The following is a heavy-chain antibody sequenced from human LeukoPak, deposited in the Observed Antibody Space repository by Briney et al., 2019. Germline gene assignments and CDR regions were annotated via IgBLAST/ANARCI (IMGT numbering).Heavy chain of an antibody. V-gene: IGHV3-33*01. J-gene: IGHJ4*02. CDR1: GFTFSSYG. Sequence: GGSLRLSCAASGFTFSSYGMHWVRQAPGKGLEWVAVIWYDGSNKYYADSVKGRFTISRDNSKNTLYLQMNSLRAEDTAVYYCARDKPPPYYYDSSGIFDYWGQGTLVTVSS. CDR3: ARDKPPPYYYDSSGIFDY. D-gene: IGHD3-22*01. CDR2: IWYDGSNK.